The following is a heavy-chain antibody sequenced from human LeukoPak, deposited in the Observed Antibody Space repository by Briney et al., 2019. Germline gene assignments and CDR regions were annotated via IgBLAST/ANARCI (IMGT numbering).Heavy chain of an antibody. CDR2: ISSSNSYI. Sequence: PGGSLRLSCAASGFTFSSYSMNWVRQAPGKGLEWVSSISSSNSYIYYADSVKGRFAISRDNAKNSLYLQMNSLRAEDTAVYYCARVSQGRRGDAFDIWGQGTMVTVSS. D-gene: IGHD3-10*01. J-gene: IGHJ3*02. CDR3: ARVSQGRRGDAFDI. CDR1: GFTFSSYS. V-gene: IGHV3-21*01.